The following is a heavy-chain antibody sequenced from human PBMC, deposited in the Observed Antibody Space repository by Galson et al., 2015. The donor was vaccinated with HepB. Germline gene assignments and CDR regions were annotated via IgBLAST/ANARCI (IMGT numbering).Heavy chain of an antibody. Sequence: SLRLSCAASGFTFDDYAMHWVRQAPGKGLEWVSGISWNSGSIGYADSVKGRFTISRDNAKNSLYLQMNSLRAEDTALYYCAKDGTSSTSWFDPWGQGTLVTVSS. J-gene: IGHJ5*02. CDR3: AKDGTSSTSWFDP. D-gene: IGHD2-2*01. V-gene: IGHV3-9*01. CDR2: ISWNSGSI. CDR1: GFTFDDYA.